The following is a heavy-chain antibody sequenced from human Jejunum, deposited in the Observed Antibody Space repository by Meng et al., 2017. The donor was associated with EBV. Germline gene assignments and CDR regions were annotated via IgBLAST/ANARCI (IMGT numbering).Heavy chain of an antibody. D-gene: IGHD3-10*01. J-gene: IGHJ4*02. CDR1: GGSISTDNW. Sequence: QVQRQESGPGLVKPSRNLSLTWAVSGGSISTDNWWGWVRQPPGKGLEYIGEIHHSGSTKYNPSLKSRVTISVDKSNNHFSLKLSSVTAADTAVYYCARGGGCPEYWGQGILVTVSS. CDR2: IHHSGST. CDR3: ARGGGCPEY. V-gene: IGHV4-4*02.